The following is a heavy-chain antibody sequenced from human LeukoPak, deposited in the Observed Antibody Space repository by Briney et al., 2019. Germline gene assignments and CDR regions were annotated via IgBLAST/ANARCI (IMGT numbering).Heavy chain of an antibody. J-gene: IGHJ3*02. CDR2: ISAYNGNT. D-gene: IGHD3-3*01. CDR1: GYTFTSYG. V-gene: IGHV1-18*01. CDR3: ARDAKYYDFWSGYLRDAFDI. Sequence: GASVKVSCKASGYTFTSYGISWVRQAPGQGLEWMGWISAYNGNTNYAQKLQGRVTMTTDTSTSTAYMELRSLRSDDTAVYYCARDAKYYDFWSGYLRDAFDIWGQGTMVTVSS.